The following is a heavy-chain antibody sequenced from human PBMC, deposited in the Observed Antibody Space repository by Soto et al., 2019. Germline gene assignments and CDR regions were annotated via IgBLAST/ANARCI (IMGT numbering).Heavy chain of an antibody. J-gene: IGHJ4*02. CDR1: GFTFSSYG. D-gene: IGHD3-10*01. V-gene: IGHV3-30*18. CDR2: ISYEGSNK. Sequence: GGSLRLSCAASGFTFSSYGMHWVRQAPGKGLEWVAVISYEGSNKYYADSVKGRFTISRDNSKNTLYLQMNSLRAEDTAVYYCAKEHTGRSARRATLYWGQGTLVTVSS. CDR3: AKEHTGRSARRATLY.